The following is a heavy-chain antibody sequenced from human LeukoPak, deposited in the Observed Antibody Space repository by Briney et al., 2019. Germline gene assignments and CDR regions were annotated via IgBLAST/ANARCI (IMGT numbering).Heavy chain of an antibody. CDR3: ARAEYYYYYAMDV. J-gene: IGHJ6*02. Sequence: GGSLRLSCAASGFTFSSYSMNWVRQAPGKGLEWVSYISSSSSTIYYADSVKGRFTISRDNAKNSLYLQMNSLRAEDTAVYYCARAEYYYYYAMDVWGQGTTVTVSS. CDR2: ISSSSSTI. CDR1: GFTFSSYS. V-gene: IGHV3-48*04.